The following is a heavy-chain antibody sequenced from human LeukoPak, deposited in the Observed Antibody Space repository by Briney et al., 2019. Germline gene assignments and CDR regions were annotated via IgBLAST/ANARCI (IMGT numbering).Heavy chain of an antibody. CDR2: IYYSGST. V-gene: IGHV4-30-4*08. Sequence: SSETLSLTCTVSGGSISTYYWSWIRQPPGKGLEWIGYIYYSGSTYYNPSLKSRVTISVDTSKNQFSLKLSSVTAADTAVYYCARAATMVRGAIDYWGQGTLVTVSS. CDR3: ARAATMVRGAIDY. J-gene: IGHJ4*02. CDR1: GGSISTYY. D-gene: IGHD3-10*01.